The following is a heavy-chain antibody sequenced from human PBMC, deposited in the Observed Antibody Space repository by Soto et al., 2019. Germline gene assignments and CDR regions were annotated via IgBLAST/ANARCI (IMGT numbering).Heavy chain of an antibody. Sequence: QVQLQESGPGLVEPSETLSLTCTVSGGSISSYYWSWIRQPPGKGLEWIGYIYYSGITDYNPSLKSRVTISVDASKGQFSLKLSSVTAADTAVYYCARGGGVYYFDYWGQGTLVTVSS. J-gene: IGHJ4*02. CDR3: ARGGGVYYFDY. V-gene: IGHV4-59*01. CDR2: IYYSGIT. CDR1: GGSISSYY. D-gene: IGHD2-8*02.